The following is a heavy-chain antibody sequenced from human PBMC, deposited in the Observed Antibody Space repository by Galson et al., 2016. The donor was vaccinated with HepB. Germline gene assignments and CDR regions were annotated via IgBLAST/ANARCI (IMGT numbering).Heavy chain of an antibody. Sequence: VTLSLTCSVSGGSFSSYYWTWVRQPPGKGLEWICDVDYSGTTNYRPSLNRRVAITLYKSQNHFSLKRTSVTASDTALYYCARGGIGEAGLHYWGRCTLFTVSS. CDR2: VDYSGTT. J-gene: IGHJ4*02. V-gene: IGHV4-59*01. CDR1: GGSFSSYY. D-gene: IGHD6-19*01. CDR3: ARGGIGEAGLHY.